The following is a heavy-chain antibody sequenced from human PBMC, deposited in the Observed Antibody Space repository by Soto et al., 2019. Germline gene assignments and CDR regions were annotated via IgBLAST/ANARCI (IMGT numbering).Heavy chain of an antibody. J-gene: IGHJ4*02. D-gene: IGHD3-16*02. CDR2: IWCDGSQK. CDR3: ARDRLGYTTSHFLDY. Sequence: QVQLVESGGGVVQPGRSLRLSCAVSGFTFSSYGMHWVRQAPGKGLEWVAVIWCDGSQKYFADAVKGRFTISRDNAKNTLFLEMHSLRAEDTAIYFCARDRLGYTTSHFLDYWGQGTLVAVSS. CDR1: GFTFSSYG. V-gene: IGHV3-33*01.